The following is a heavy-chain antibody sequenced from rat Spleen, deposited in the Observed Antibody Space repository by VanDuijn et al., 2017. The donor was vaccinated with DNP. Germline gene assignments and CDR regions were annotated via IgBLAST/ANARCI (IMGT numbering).Heavy chain of an antibody. D-gene: IGHD3-1*01. V-gene: IGHV5-7*01. Sequence: EVQLVESGGGLVQPGRSLKLSCAASGFSFSDYNMAWVRQAPKKGLGWVAAISPRGSRTYYPDSMKGRFTISRDDAKSSLYLQMNSLKSEDTATYYCARGSTSIYWYFDFWGPGTMVTVSS. CDR2: ISPRGSRT. CDR1: GFSFSDYN. CDR3: ARGSTSIYWYFDF. J-gene: IGHJ1*01.